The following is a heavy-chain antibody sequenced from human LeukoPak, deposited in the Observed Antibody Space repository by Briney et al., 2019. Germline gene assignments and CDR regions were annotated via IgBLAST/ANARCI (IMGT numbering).Heavy chain of an antibody. D-gene: IGHD4-11*01. V-gene: IGHV4-34*01. CDR2: INHSGST. CDR3: AREPTVTTRYYYSYYMDV. Sequence: SETLSLTCAVYGGSFSGYYWSWIRQPPGKGLEWIGEINHSGSTNYNPSLKSRVTISVDTSKNQFSLRLNSVTAADTAVYYCAREPTVTTRYYYSYYMDVWGKGTTVTVSS. J-gene: IGHJ6*03. CDR1: GGSFSGYY.